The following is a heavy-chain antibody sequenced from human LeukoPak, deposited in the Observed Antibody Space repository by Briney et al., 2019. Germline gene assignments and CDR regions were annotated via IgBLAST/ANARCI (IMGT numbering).Heavy chain of an antibody. D-gene: IGHD3-22*01. Sequence: GGSLRLSCAASGFTFSDYWMLWVRQAPGKGLVWVSRINIDGSSRTYADSVKGRFTISRDNAKNTLYLQMNSLRAEDTAVYYCAKLNYYDSSGYYDPYLDYWGQGTLVTVSS. CDR1: GFTFSDYW. V-gene: IGHV3-74*01. J-gene: IGHJ4*02. CDR2: INIDGSSR. CDR3: AKLNYYDSSGYYDPYLDY.